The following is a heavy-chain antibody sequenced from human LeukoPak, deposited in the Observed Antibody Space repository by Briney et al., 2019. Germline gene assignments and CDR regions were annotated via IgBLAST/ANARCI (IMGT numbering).Heavy chain of an antibody. Sequence: IIYPGDSDTRYSPSFQGQVTISADKSISTAYLQWSSLKASDTAMYYCARLGIAAAFNWFDPWGQGTLVTVSS. V-gene: IGHV5-51*01. CDR3: ARLGIAAAFNWFDP. CDR2: IYPGDSDT. J-gene: IGHJ5*02. D-gene: IGHD6-13*01.